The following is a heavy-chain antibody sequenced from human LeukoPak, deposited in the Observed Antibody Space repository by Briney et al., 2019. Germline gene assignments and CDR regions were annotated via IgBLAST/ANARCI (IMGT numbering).Heavy chain of an antibody. J-gene: IGHJ4*02. CDR3: VRDGDDFNFDY. Sequence: GGSLRLSCAASGFTFRSYWMHWVRQAPGKGLVWVSRVKDDGSFTNYADSVYGRFTISRDNAKNTLYLHMHSLRAEDTAVYYCVRDGDDFNFDYWGQGSLVTVS. CDR2: VKDDGSFT. CDR1: GFTFRSYW. V-gene: IGHV3-74*01. D-gene: IGHD5-24*01.